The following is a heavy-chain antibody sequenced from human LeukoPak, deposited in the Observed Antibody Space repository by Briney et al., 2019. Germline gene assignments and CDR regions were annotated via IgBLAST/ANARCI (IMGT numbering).Heavy chain of an antibody. CDR2: INPSAGST. J-gene: IGHJ4*02. Sequence: ASVKVSCKASGYTFISHYMHWVRQAPGQGLEWMGIINPSAGSTSYAQKFQGRVTITTDTSTSTVYMELSSLSFEDTAVYYCARGGSGWDVDYWGQGTLVTVSS. D-gene: IGHD6-19*01. V-gene: IGHV1-46*01. CDR3: ARGGSGWDVDY. CDR1: GYTFISHY.